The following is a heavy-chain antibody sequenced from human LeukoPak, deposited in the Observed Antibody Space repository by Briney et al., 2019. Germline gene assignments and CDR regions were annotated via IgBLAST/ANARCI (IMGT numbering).Heavy chain of an antibody. D-gene: IGHD6-19*01. CDR3: ARCLVPYNWFDP. Sequence: SETLSRTCTVSGGSISSYYWSWIPQRPGKGLVWWGYVYYSGSTNYNPSLNSRVTISVDTSTTQFSLKLSSETAADTAVCDCARCLVPYNWFDPWGQGTLVTVSS. V-gene: IGHV4-59*01. CDR1: GGSISSYY. CDR2: VYYSGST. J-gene: IGHJ5*02.